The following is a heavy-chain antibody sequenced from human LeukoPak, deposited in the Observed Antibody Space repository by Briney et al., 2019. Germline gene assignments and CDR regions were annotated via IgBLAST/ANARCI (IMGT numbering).Heavy chain of an antibody. CDR2: IYYSGST. V-gene: IGHV4-59*01. J-gene: IGHJ4*02. CDR3: ARVNDYVWGSSSEFDY. Sequence: KSSETLSLTCTVSGGSISSYYWSWIRQPPGKGLEWIGYIYYSGSTNYNPSLKSRVTISVDTSKNQFSLKLSSVTAADTAVYYCARVNDYVWGSSSEFDYWGQGTLVTVSS. CDR1: GGSISSYY. D-gene: IGHD3-16*01.